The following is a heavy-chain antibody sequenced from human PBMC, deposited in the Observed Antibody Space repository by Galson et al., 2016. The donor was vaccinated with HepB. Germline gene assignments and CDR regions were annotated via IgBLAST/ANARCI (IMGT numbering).Heavy chain of an antibody. V-gene: IGHV1-69*13. CDR2: IIPMLGTA. Sequence: SVKVSCKASGSTFSSSAVAWVRQAPGEGLEWMGGIIPMLGTAEYAQKFQGRVTITADESTTTAYMELSSLRSEDTAVYYCARVRDAFNIWGQGTMVTVSS. D-gene: IGHD4-17*01. J-gene: IGHJ3*02. CDR3: ARVRDAFNI. CDR1: GSTFSSSA.